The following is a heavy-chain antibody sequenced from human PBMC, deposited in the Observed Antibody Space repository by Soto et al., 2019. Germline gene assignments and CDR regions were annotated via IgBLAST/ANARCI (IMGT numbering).Heavy chain of an antibody. J-gene: IGHJ4*02. V-gene: IGHV1-24*01. D-gene: IGHD6-13*01. CDR2: FDPEDGET. Sequence: ASVKVSCKVSGYTLTELSMHWVRQAPGKGLEWMGGFDPEDGETIYAQKFQGRVTMTEDTSTDTAYMELSSLRSEDTAVYYCASGQGVAAADYYFDYWGQGTLATVSS. CDR1: GYTLTELS. CDR3: ASGQGVAAADYYFDY.